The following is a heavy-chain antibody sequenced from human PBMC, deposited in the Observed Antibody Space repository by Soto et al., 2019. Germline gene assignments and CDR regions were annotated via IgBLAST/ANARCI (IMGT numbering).Heavy chain of an antibody. J-gene: IGHJ4*02. Sequence: ESGGGVVQPGRSLRLSCAASGFTFSSYGMHWVRQAPGKGLEWVAVISYDGSNKYYADSVKGRFTISRDNSKNTLYLQMNSLRAEDTAVYYCAKGRGYYDSSQYYFDYWGQGTLVTVSS. V-gene: IGHV3-30*18. CDR3: AKGRGYYDSSQYYFDY. CDR1: GFTFSSYG. D-gene: IGHD3-22*01. CDR2: ISYDGSNK.